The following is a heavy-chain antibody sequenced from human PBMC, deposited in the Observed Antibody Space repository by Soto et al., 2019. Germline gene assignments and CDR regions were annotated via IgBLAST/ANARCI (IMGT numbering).Heavy chain of an antibody. Sequence: QVQLVHSGAEVKKPGSSVKVSCTASGGTFSSYTISWVRQAPGQGLEWMGRIIPILGIANYAQKFQGRVTITADKSTSTAYMELSSLRSEDTAVYYCARDPGWSSGSYPGSFDYWGQGTLVTVSS. J-gene: IGHJ4*02. CDR2: IIPILGIA. V-gene: IGHV1-69*04. D-gene: IGHD3-10*01. CDR1: GGTFSSYT. CDR3: ARDPGWSSGSYPGSFDY.